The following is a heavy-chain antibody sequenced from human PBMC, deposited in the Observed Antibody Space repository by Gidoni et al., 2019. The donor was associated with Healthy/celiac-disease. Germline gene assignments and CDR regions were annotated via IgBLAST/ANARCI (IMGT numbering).Heavy chain of an antibody. D-gene: IGHD5-18*01. CDR3: AKGTSYGYRTVDY. J-gene: IGHJ4*02. CDR2: ISWNSGSI. CDR1: GFTFDDYA. Sequence: EVQLVESGVGLVQPGMSLRLSCAASGFTFDDYAMHWVRQAPGKGLEWVSGISWNSGSIGYADSVKGRFTISRDNAKNSLYLQMNSLRAEDTALYYCAKGTSYGYRTVDYWGQGTLVTVSS. V-gene: IGHV3-9*01.